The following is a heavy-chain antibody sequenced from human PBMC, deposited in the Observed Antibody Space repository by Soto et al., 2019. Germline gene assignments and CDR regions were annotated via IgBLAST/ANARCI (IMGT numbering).Heavy chain of an antibody. CDR1: GFTFGYFS. J-gene: IGHJ4*02. V-gene: IGHV3-49*02. CDR2: IRSKDYGGTT. CDR3: TREIPYFDS. Sequence: PGGSLRLSCATSGFTFGYFSISWVRQAPGRGLEWVGFIRSKDYGGTTEYAASVKGRFAISRDDSTGIAYLQMNSLKIEDTAVYYCTREIPYFDSWGQGTLVTVYS.